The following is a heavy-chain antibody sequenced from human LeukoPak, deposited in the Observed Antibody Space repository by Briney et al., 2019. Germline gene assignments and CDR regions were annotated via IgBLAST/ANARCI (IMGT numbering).Heavy chain of an antibody. Sequence: SETLSLTCAVYGVSFSGYYWSWIRQPPGKGLEWIGEINHSGSTNYNPSLKSRVTISVDTSKNQFSLKLSSVTAADTAVYYCARHSQFLYYYGSGSGYVWFDPWGQGTLVTVSS. V-gene: IGHV4-34*01. D-gene: IGHD3-10*01. CDR1: GVSFSGYY. J-gene: IGHJ5*02. CDR3: ARHSQFLYYYGSGSGYVWFDP. CDR2: INHSGST.